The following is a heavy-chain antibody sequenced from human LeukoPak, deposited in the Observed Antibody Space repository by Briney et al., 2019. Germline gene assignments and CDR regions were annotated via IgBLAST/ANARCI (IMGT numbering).Heavy chain of an antibody. CDR3: AKVSNWGPGGYYYMDV. D-gene: IGHD3-16*01. J-gene: IGHJ6*03. CDR1: GFTFSSYS. CDR2: ISGSGGTT. V-gene: IGHV3-23*01. Sequence: GGSLRLSCAASGFTFSSYSMNWVRQAPGKGLEWVSVISGSGGTTYYADSVKGRFTISRDNSKNTLDLQMNSLRAEDTAVYYCAKVSNWGPGGYYYMDVWGKGTTVTISS.